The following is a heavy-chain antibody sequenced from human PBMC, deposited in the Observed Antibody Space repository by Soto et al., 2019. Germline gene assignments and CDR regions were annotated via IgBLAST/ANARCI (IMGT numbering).Heavy chain of an antibody. Sequence: GGSLRLSCAASGFTFSDYYMTWIRQAPGKGLEWVSYISSGGSSIYYADSVKGRFTISWDNAKNSLYLQMNSLRAEDTATYYCASLAIGTIIRGAPDFWGQGTLVTVSS. J-gene: IGHJ4*02. CDR3: ASLAIGTIIRGAPDF. D-gene: IGHD3-10*01. CDR1: GFTFSDYY. CDR2: ISSGGSSI. V-gene: IGHV3-11*01.